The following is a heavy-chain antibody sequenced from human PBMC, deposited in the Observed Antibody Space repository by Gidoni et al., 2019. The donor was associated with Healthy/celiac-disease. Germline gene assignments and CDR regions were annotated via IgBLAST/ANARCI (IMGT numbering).Heavy chain of an antibody. CDR2: ISYDGSNK. CDR3: ARATTVAAPSDY. D-gene: IGHD6-19*01. V-gene: IGHV3-30-3*01. J-gene: IGHJ4*02. Sequence: QVQLVESGGGVVQPGRSLSLSCAASGLTFSSYAMHWVRQAPGKGLEWVAVISYDGSNKYYADSVKGRFTISRDNSKNTLYLQMNSLRAEDTAVYYCARATTVAAPSDYWGQGTLVTVSS. CDR1: GLTFSSYA.